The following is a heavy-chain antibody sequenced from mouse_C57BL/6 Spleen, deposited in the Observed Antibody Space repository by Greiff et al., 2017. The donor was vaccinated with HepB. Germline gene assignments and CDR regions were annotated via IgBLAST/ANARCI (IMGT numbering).Heavy chain of an antibody. CDR3: ARGTMVNFDY. V-gene: IGHV1-69*01. CDR1: GYTFTSYW. Sequence: QVQLKQPGAELVMPGASVKLSCKASGYTFTSYWMHWVKQRPGQGLEWIGEIDPSDSYTNYNQKFKGKSTLTVDKSSSTAYMQLSSLTSEDSAVYYCARGTMVNFDYWGQGTTLTVSS. CDR2: IDPSDSYT. J-gene: IGHJ2*01. D-gene: IGHD2-2*01.